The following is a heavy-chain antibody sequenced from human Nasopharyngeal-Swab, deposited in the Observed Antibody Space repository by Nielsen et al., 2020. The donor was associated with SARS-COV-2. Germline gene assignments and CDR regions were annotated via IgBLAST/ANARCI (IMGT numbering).Heavy chain of an antibody. CDR3: ARRYSYGPFDY. J-gene: IGHJ4*02. V-gene: IGHV4-59*01. CDR2: IYYSGST. D-gene: IGHD5-18*01. Sequence: SETLSLTCTVSGGSISSYYWSWIRQPPGKGLEWIGYIYYSGSTNYNPSLKSRVTISVDTSKNQFSLKLSSVTAADTAVYYCARRYSYGPFDYWGRGTLVTVSS. CDR1: GGSISSYY.